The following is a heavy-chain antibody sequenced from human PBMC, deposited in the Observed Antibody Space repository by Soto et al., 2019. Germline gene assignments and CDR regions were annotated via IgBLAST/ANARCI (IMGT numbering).Heavy chain of an antibody. V-gene: IGHV3-23*01. CDR2: ISGSGGST. Sequence: EVQLLESGGGLVQPGGSLRLSCAASGFTFSSYAMSWVRQAPGKGLEWVSAISGSGGSTYYADSVKGRFTISRDNSKSTLYLQMNSLRAEDTAVYYCATAEDVSSGWTQPELRDYYGMDVWGQGTTVTVSS. CDR1: GFTFSSYA. J-gene: IGHJ6*02. CDR3: ATAEDVSSGWTQPELRDYYGMDV. D-gene: IGHD6-19*01.